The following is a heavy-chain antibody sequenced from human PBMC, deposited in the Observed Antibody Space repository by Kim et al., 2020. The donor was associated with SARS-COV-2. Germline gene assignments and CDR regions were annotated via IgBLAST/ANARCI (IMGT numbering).Heavy chain of an antibody. CDR2: TA. Sequence: TAKHAQKFQGRVTITADKSTSTAYMELSSLRSEDTAVYYCARELRDAFDIWGQGTMVTVSS. V-gene: IGHV1-69*06. J-gene: IGHJ3*02. D-gene: IGHD5-12*01. CDR3: ARELRDAFDI.